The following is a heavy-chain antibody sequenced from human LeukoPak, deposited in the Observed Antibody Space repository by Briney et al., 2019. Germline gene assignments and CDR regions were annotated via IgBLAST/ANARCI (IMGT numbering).Heavy chain of an antibody. D-gene: IGHD5-18*01. CDR2: ISSSSSYI. CDR3: ARGRSGYRYGWGYYYYGMDV. J-gene: IGHJ6*02. V-gene: IGHV3-21*01. Sequence: KPGGSLRLSCAASGFTFSSYSMDRVRQAPGKGLEWVSSISSSSSYIYYADSVKGRFTISRDNAKNSLYLQMNSLRAEDTAVYYCARGRSGYRYGWGYYYYGMDVWGQGTTVTVSS. CDR1: GFTFSSYS.